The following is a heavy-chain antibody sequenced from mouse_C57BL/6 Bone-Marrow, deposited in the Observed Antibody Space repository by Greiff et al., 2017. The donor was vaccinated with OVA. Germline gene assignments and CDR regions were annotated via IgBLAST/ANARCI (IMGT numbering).Heavy chain of an antibody. J-gene: IGHJ1*03. CDR3: ARRGDYEWYFDV. D-gene: IGHD2-4*01. V-gene: IGHV4-1*01. Sequence: PAAAVDFSRYWMSWVRRAPGKGLEWIGEINPDSSTINYAPSLKDKFIISRDNAKNTLYLQMSKVRSEDTALYYCARRGDYEWYFDVWGTGTTVTVSS. CDR2: INPDSSTI. CDR1: AVDFSRYW.